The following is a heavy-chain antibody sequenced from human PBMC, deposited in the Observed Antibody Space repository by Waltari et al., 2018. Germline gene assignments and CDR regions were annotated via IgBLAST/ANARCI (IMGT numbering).Heavy chain of an antibody. V-gene: IGHV3-21*01. Sequence: EVQLVESGGGLVKPGGSLRLSCAASGFTFSSYSMNWVRQAPGKGLEWVSSISSSSSYIYYADSVKGRFTISRDNAKNSLYLQMNSLRAEDTAVYYCARDYYGSGSYYNEIDYWGQGTLVTVSS. CDR2: ISSSSSYI. CDR1: GFTFSSYS. D-gene: IGHD3-10*01. CDR3: ARDYYGSGSYYNEIDY. J-gene: IGHJ4*02.